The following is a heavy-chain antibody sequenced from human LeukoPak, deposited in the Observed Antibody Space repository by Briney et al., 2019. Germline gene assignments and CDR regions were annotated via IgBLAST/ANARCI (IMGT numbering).Heavy chain of an antibody. CDR3: ARAVEGWLLLVD. J-gene: IGHJ4*02. D-gene: IGHD3-22*01. CDR1: GYTFTGYY. V-gene: IGHV1-2*02. CDR2: INPNSGAT. Sequence: ASVKVSCKASGYTFTGYYIHWVRQAPGQGLEWMGWINPNSGATSYAQKFQGRVTMTRDTSASTAYMELSSLRSEDMAVYYCARAVEGWLLLVDWGQGTLVTVSS.